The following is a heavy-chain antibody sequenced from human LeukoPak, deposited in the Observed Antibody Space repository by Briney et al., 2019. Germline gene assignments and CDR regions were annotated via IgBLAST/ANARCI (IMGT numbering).Heavy chain of an antibody. CDR1: GFTFYSYD. V-gene: IGHV3-48*03. CDR3: ASQYYSDSTGYYNSDWFDP. Sequence: PGGSLRLSCAASGFTFYSYDMNWVRQAPGKRLEWISYISRAGRTIYYADSVKGRFTISRDNAENSLYLQMTSLRAEDTAVYYCASQYYSDSTGYYNSDWFDPWGQGTLVTVSS. CDR2: ISRAGRTI. D-gene: IGHD3-22*01. J-gene: IGHJ5*02.